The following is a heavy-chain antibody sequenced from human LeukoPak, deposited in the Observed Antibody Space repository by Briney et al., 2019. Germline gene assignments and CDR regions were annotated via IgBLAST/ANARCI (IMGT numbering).Heavy chain of an antibody. J-gene: IGHJ6*04. V-gene: IGHV3-23*01. Sequence: GGSLRLSCAASGFTFSDYYMGWVRQAPGKGLEWVSAISGSGGSTYYADSVKGRFTISRDNSKNTLHLQMNSLRAEDTAVYYCAKDLPPVDVWGKGATVTVSS. CDR1: GFTFSDYY. CDR2: ISGSGGST. CDR3: AKDLPPVDV. D-gene: IGHD1-14*01.